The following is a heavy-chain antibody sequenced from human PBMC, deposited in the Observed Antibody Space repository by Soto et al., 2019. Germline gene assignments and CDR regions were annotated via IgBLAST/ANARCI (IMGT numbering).Heavy chain of an antibody. D-gene: IGHD7-27*01. CDR3: ARVDSVSGVSYFDY. CDR2: INHRGST. V-gene: IGHV4-34*01. CDR1: GGSFSGHY. J-gene: IGHJ4*02. Sequence: PSETLSLTCAVYGGSFSGHYWSWIRQPPGKGLEWIGEINHRGSTNYNPSLKSRVTISVDTSKNQFSLKLNSVTAADTAVYYCARVDSVSGVSYFDYWGQGTLVTVSS.